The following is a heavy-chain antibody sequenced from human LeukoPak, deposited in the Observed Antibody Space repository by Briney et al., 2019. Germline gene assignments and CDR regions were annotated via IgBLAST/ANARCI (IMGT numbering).Heavy chain of an antibody. J-gene: IGHJ4*02. V-gene: IGHV4-34*01. D-gene: IGHD3-10*01. CDR3: ARGGFGQRY. Sequence: SETLSLTCAVYGGSFSGYYWSWIRQPPGKGLEWIGEINHSGSTNYNPSLKSRVTISVDTSKNQFSLKLSSVTAADTAVYYCARGGFGQRYWGQGTLVTVSS. CDR2: INHSGST. CDR1: GGSFSGYY.